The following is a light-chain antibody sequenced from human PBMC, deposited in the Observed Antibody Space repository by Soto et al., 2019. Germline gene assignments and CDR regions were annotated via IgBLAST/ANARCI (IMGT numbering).Light chain of an antibody. V-gene: IGKV3-20*01. CDR1: QSVSSSY. CDR3: QQYGNPPWT. J-gene: IGKJ1*01. CDR2: GTS. Sequence: ETVLTHSPGTLSLFPGEKATLSCRSIQSVSSSYLAWFQQKPGQAPRLLVYGTSSRATGIPDRFSGSGSGTDFTLTISRLEPEDFEVYYCQQYGNPPWTFGQGTKVDIK.